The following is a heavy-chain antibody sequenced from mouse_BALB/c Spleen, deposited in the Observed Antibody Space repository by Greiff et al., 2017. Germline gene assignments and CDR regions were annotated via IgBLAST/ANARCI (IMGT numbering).Heavy chain of an antibody. CDR1: GFNIKDTY. D-gene: IGHD2-10*02. V-gene: IGHV14-3*02. CDR2: IDPANGNT. CDR3: ARGGYGNYYFDY. Sequence: VHVKQSGAELVKPGASVKLSCTASGFNIKDTYMHWVKQRPEQGLEWIGRIDPANGNTKYDPKFQGKATITADTSSNTAYLQLSSLTSEDTAVYYCARGGYGNYYFDYWGQGTTLTVSS. J-gene: IGHJ2*01.